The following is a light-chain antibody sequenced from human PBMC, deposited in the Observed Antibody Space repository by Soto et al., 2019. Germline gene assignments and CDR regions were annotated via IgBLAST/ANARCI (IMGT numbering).Light chain of an antibody. CDR2: EVS. CDR3: SSKRDRNSYV. J-gene: IGLJ1*01. V-gene: IGLV2-8*01. CDR1: SSDVGAYNY. Sequence: QSVLTQPPSAPGSPGQSVTISCTGTSSDVGAYNYVSWYQQHPGKAPKLMIYEVSKRPSGVPDRFSGSKSGNTASLTVSGPQTEDEADYYCSSKRDRNSYVFGTGTKLTVL.